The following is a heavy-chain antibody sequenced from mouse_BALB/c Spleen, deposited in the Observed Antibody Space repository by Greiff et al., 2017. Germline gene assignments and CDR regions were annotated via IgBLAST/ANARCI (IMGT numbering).Heavy chain of an antibody. D-gene: IGHD2-2*01. V-gene: IGHV3-2*02. CDR2: ISYSGST. Sequence: EVQLVESGPGLVKPSQSLSLTCTVTGYSITSDYAWNWIRQFPGNKLEWMGYISYSGSTSFNPSLKSRISITRDTSKNQFFLQLNSVTTEDTATYYCAGGYDFDVWGAGTTVTVSS. J-gene: IGHJ1*01. CDR3: AGGYDFDV. CDR1: GYSITSDYA.